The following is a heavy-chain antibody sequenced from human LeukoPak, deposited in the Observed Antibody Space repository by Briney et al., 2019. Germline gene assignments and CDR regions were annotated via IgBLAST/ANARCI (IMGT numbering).Heavy chain of an antibody. CDR1: GFTFDDYG. J-gene: IGHJ3*02. CDR3: ARVYCSSTSCYRRRGAFDI. Sequence: GGSLRLPCAASGFTFDDYGMSWVRQAPGKGLEWFSGTNSNGGSTGYADSVKGRFTISRDNAKNSLYLQMNSLRAEDTALYYCARVYCSSTSCYRRRGAFDIWGQGTMVTVSS. V-gene: IGHV3-20*04. CDR2: TNSNGGST. D-gene: IGHD2-2*02.